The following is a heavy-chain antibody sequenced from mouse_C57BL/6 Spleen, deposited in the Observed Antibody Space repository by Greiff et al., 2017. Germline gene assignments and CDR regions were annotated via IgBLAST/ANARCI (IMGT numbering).Heavy chain of an antibody. CDR1: GYAFSSYW. CDR2: IYPGDGDT. V-gene: IGHV1-80*01. Sequence: QVQLQQSGAELVKPGASVKISCKASGYAFSSYWMNWVKQRPGKGLEWIGQIYPGDGDTNYNGKFKGKATLTADKSSSTAYMQLSSLASEDSAVYCCATPTAQASWFAYWGQGTLVTVSA. CDR3: ATPTAQASWFAY. J-gene: IGHJ3*01. D-gene: IGHD3-2*02.